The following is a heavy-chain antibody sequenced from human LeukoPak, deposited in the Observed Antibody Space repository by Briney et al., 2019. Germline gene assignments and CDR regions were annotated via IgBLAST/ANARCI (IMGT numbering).Heavy chain of an antibody. CDR3: ARDSTTGTMVEYYYCGMDV. CDR2: ISAYNGNT. CDR1: GYTFTSYG. J-gene: IGHJ6*02. D-gene: IGHD1-1*01. V-gene: IGHV1-18*01. Sequence: ASVKVSCKASGYTFTSYGISWVRQAPGQGLEWMGWISAYNGNTNYAQKLQGRVTMTTDTSTSTAYMELRSLRSDDTAVYYCARDSTTGTMVEYYYCGMDVWGQGTTVTVSS.